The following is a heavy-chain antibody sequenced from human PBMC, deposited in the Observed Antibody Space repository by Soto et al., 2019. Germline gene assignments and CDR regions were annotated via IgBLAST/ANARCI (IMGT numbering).Heavy chain of an antibody. CDR1: GFTFSSYA. Sequence: PGGSLRLSCAASGFTFSSYAMHWVRQAPGKGLEWVAVISYDGSNKYYADSVKGRFTISRDNSKNTLYLQMNSLRAEDTAVYYCAGGREMATITLGIYYYYGMDVWGQGTTVTVSS. V-gene: IGHV3-30-3*01. CDR3: AGGREMATITLGIYYYYGMDV. CDR2: ISYDGSNK. D-gene: IGHD5-12*01. J-gene: IGHJ6*02.